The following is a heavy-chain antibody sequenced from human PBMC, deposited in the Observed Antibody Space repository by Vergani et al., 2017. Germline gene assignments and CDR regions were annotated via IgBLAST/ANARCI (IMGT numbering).Heavy chain of an antibody. Sequence: QVQLQQWGAGVVKPSETLSLTCTVSGYSISSGYYWGWIRQPPGKGLEWIGSISHSGYTFYSPSLKSRVSMSVDTSKNQFSLRVNSVTAADTAVYYCVRDPWESGGPYSGCWGRGTLVSVSS. CDR3: VRDPWESGGPYSGC. CDR1: GYSISSGYY. D-gene: IGHD2-15*01. J-gene: IGHJ4*02. CDR2: ISHSGYT. V-gene: IGHV4-38-2*02.